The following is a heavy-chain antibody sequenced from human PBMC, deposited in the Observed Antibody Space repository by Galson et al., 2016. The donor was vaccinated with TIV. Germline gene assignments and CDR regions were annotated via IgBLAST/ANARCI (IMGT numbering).Heavy chain of an antibody. CDR2: LNPSGVTT. CDR3: SREKYSGFGF. Sequence: SVKVSCKASGYIFTTYYIHWVRQAPGQGLEWMGMLNPSGVTTSYAEKFQDRVTMSMDTSTSTFYMELSSLTSEDTAIYYCSREKYSGFGFRGQGTLVTVSS. D-gene: IGHD5-12*01. J-gene: IGHJ4*02. V-gene: IGHV1-46*01. CDR1: GYIFTTYY.